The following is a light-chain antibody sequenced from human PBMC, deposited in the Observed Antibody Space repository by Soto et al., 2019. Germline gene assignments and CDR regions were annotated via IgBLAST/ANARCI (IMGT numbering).Light chain of an antibody. CDR2: AAS. CDR3: LQHNSLPLT. V-gene: IGKV1-17*01. Sequence: DFQMTQSPSSLSASVGDRVTITCRASQGIRNALVWYQQKPGKAPKRLIYAASSLQSGVPSRFSGSGSGTEFTLTINSLQPEDFATYYCLQHNSLPLTFGQGTKLEIK. CDR1: QGIRNA. J-gene: IGKJ2*01.